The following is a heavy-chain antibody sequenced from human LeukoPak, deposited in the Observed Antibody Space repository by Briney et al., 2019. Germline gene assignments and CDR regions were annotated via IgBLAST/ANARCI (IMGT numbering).Heavy chain of an antibody. CDR2: ISWDGGST. Sequence: GGSLRLSCAASGFTFDDYTMHWVRQAPGKGVEWVSLISWDGGSTYYADSVKGRFTISRDNSKNSLYLQMNSLRTEDTASYYCAKGGGSYEIDYWGQGTLVTVSS. D-gene: IGHD1-26*01. CDR1: GFTFDDYT. J-gene: IGHJ4*02. CDR3: AKGGGSYEIDY. V-gene: IGHV3-43*01.